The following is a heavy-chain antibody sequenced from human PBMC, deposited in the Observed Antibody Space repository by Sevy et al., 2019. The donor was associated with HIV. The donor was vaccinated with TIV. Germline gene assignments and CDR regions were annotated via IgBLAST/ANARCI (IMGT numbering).Heavy chain of an antibody. V-gene: IGHV3-49*03. CDR1: GFTFGGYA. CDR3: TTDLRVFYGSGSSGAFDF. CDR2: IRSKDYGGTI. D-gene: IGHD3-10*01. Sequence: GGSLRLSCTGSGFTFGGYALSWFRQAPGKGLEWVGFIRSKDYGGTIEYAASVKGRFIIARDDSKINAYLQMDSLQTDDTAVYYCTTDLRVFYGSGSSGAFDFWGQGTMVTVSS. J-gene: IGHJ3*01.